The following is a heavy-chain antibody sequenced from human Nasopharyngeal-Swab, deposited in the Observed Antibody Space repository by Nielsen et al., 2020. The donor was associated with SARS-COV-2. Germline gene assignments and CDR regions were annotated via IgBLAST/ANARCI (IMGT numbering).Heavy chain of an antibody. CDR2: ISWNSGSI. V-gene: IGHV3-9*01. CDR3: AKAGGVAGEFYGMDV. CDR1: GFTFDDYA. Sequence: SLKISCAASGFTFDDYAMHRVRQAPGKGLEWVSGISWNSGSIGYADSVKGRFTISRDKAKNSLSLQMNSLRAEDTALYYCAKAGGVAGEFYGMDVWGQGTTVTVSS. J-gene: IGHJ6*02. D-gene: IGHD2-8*02.